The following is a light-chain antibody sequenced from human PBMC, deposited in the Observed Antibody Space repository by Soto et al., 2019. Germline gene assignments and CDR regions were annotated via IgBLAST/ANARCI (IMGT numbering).Light chain of an antibody. V-gene: IGKV1-5*01. CDR3: QQYDSYPWT. Sequence: DIQMTQSPSTLPASVGDRDTITCRASQSISSWLAWYQQKPGKAPNLLINDASNLESGVPSRFSGSGSGTEFTLTISSLQPDDFATYYCQQYDSYPWTFGQGTKVDIK. J-gene: IGKJ1*01. CDR1: QSISSW. CDR2: DAS.